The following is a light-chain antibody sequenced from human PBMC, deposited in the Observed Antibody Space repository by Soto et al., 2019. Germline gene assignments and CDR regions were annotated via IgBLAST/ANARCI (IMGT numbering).Light chain of an antibody. CDR2: ETS. J-gene: IGKJ5*01. V-gene: IGKV3D-20*02. Sequence: EIVMTQSPATLSVSPGERATLSCRASQSVSRSYLAWYQQKRGQAPSLLIYETSTRATGIPARFSGSGSGTDFTLTISSLEPEDFAVYYCQQRSNWITFGQGTRLEIK. CDR1: QSVSRSY. CDR3: QQRSNWIT.